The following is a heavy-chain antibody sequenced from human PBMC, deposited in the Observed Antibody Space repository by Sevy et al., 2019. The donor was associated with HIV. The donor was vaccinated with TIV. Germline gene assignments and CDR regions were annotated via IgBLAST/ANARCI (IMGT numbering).Heavy chain of an antibody. Sequence: SETLSLTCTVSGGSISSYYWSWIRQPPGKGLEWIGYIYYSGSTNYNPSLKSRVTISVDTSKNQFSLKLSSVTAADTAVYYRARSQEYSSSSGGGDDYYYYGMDVWGQGTTVTVSS. CDR3: ARSQEYSSSSGGGDDYYYYGMDV. V-gene: IGHV4-59*01. J-gene: IGHJ6*02. D-gene: IGHD6-6*01. CDR1: GGSISSYY. CDR2: IYYSGST.